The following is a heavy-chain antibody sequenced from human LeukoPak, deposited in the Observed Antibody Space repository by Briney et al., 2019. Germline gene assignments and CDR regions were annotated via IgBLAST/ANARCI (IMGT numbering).Heavy chain of an antibody. D-gene: IGHD3-10*01. CDR2: VCAGGGST. Sequence: GGPLRLSCAASGFTFSGYAMTWVRQAPGKGLEWVSTVCAGGGSTYYADSVKGRFTISRDNPKNTLHLQMNSLRAEDTAVYYCAKRLYGSGGYYQFDYWGQGTLVTVSS. CDR3: AKRLYGSGGYYQFDY. CDR1: GFTFSGYA. J-gene: IGHJ4*02. V-gene: IGHV3-23*01.